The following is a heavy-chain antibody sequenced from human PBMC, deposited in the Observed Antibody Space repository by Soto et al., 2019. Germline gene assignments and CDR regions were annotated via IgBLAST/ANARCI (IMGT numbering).Heavy chain of an antibody. CDR2: ISGSGGST. CDR1: GFTFSSYA. J-gene: IGHJ6*02. CDR3: AKDPTCYGDSPNYYSYGMDV. V-gene: IGHV3-23*01. Sequence: GGSLRLSCAASGFTFSSYAMSWVRQAPGKGLEWVSAISGSGGSTYYADSVKGRFTISRDNSKNTLYLQMNSLRAEDTAVYYCAKDPTCYGDSPNYYSYGMDVWGQGTTVTVSS. D-gene: IGHD4-17*01.